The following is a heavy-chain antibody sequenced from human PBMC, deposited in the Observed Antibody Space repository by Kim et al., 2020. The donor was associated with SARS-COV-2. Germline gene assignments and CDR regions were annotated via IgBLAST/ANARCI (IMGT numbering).Heavy chain of an antibody. D-gene: IGHD2-21*02. Sequence: GGSLRLSCAASGFTFRRYWMSWVRQAPGKGLEWVANIKQEGSEKNYVDSVKGRFTISRDNAKNLVYLQMNSLRAEDTAVYYCTSGGNSGNWGQGTLVTVSS. CDR1: GFTFRRYW. CDR2: IKQEGSEK. V-gene: IGHV3-7*01. J-gene: IGHJ4*02. CDR3: TSGGNSGN.